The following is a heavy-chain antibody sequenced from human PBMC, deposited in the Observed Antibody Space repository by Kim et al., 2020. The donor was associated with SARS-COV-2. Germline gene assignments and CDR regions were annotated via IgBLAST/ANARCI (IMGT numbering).Heavy chain of an antibody. Sequence: GGSLRLSCAASGFTFSDYYMSWIRQAPGKGLEWVSYISSSGSTIYYADSVKGRFTISRDNAKTSLYLQMNSLRAEDTAVYYCAREDIVTNFDYWGQGTLVTVSS. J-gene: IGHJ4*02. CDR2: ISSSGSTI. CDR3: AREDIVTNFDY. CDR1: GFTFSDYY. V-gene: IGHV3-11*01. D-gene: IGHD2-15*01.